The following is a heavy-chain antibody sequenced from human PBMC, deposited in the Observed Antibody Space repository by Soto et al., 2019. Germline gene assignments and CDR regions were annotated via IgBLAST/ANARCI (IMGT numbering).Heavy chain of an antibody. CDR2: IYSGGST. CDR1: GFTVSSNY. CDR3: ASSEWLTNWFDP. J-gene: IGHJ5*02. V-gene: IGHV3-66*01. Sequence: SLRLSCAASGFTVSSNYMSWVRQAPGKGLEWVSVIYSGGSTYYADSVKGRFTISRDNSKNTLYLQMNSLRAEDTAVYYCASSEWLTNWFDPWGQGTLVTVSS. D-gene: IGHD2-8*01.